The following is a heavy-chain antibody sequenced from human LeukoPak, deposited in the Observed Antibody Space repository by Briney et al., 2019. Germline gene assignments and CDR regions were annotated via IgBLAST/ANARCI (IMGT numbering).Heavy chain of an antibody. CDR2: FDPEDGET. CDR1: GYTLTELS. V-gene: IGHV1-24*01. D-gene: IGHD3-10*01. Sequence: GASVKVSRKVSGYTLTELSMHWLRPAPAKGREWMGGFDPEDGETIYAQKFQGRVTMTEDTSTDTAYMELSSLRSEDTAVYYCATTATDHSYYYGSGDAFDIWGQGTMVTVSS. CDR3: ATTATDHSYYYGSGDAFDI. J-gene: IGHJ3*02.